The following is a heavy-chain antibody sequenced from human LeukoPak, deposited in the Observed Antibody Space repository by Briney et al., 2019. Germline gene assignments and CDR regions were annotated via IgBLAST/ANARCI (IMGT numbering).Heavy chain of an antibody. CDR3: ARDHDY. V-gene: IGHV4-39*07. CDR2: IHYSGST. Sequence: PSETLSLTCTVSGGSISTSSYYWGWIRQPPGKGLEWIGSIHYSGSTHYNPSLKSRVTMSVDTSKNQFSLKLSSVTAADTAVYYCARDHDYWGQGTLVTVSS. CDR1: GGSISTSSYY. J-gene: IGHJ4*02.